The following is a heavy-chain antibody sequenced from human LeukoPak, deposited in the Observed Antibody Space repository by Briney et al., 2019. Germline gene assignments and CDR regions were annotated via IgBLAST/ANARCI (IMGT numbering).Heavy chain of an antibody. CDR2: IWYDGSNK. CDR3: AKGRYCSSTSCYPPTNYMDV. CDR1: GFTFSSYG. J-gene: IGHJ6*03. Sequence: GRSLRLSCAASGFTFSSYGMHWVRQAPGKGLEWVAVIWYDGSNKYYADSVKGRFTISRDNSKNTLYLQMNSLRAEDTAVYYCAKGRYCSSTSCYPPTNYMDVWGKGTTVTVSS. D-gene: IGHD2-2*01. V-gene: IGHV3-33*06.